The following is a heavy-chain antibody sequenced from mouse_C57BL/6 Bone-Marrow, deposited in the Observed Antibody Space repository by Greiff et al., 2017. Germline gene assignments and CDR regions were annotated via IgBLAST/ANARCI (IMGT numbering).Heavy chain of an antibody. CDR1: GYTFTSYG. CDR2: INPRSGNT. Sequence: QVQLQQSGAELARPGASVKLSCTASGYTFTSYGISWVQQSTGQGLEWIGEINPRSGNTYYNEKFKGKATLTADKSSSTAYMELRSLTSEDSAVYFCARPCSYWYFDVWGTGTTVTVSS. J-gene: IGHJ1*03. CDR3: ARPCSYWYFDV. V-gene: IGHV1-81*01.